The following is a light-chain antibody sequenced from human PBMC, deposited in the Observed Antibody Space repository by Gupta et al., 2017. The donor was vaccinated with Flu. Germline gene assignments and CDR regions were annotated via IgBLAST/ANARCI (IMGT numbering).Light chain of an antibody. V-gene: IGKV4-1*01. CDR3: QQYDSTPRIT. CDR2: WAS. CDR1: QSVLYSSNNKNY. J-gene: IGKJ3*01. Sequence: DIVMTQSPDSLAVSLGERATINCKSSQSVLYSSNNKNYLAWYQQKPGQPPKLLIYWASTRESGVPDRFSGSGSGTDFTLTISSRQAEDVAVYYCQQYDSTPRITFGHGTKVDIK.